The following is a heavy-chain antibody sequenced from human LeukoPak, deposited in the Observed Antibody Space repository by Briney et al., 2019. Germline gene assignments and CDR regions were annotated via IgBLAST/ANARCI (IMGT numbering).Heavy chain of an antibody. CDR1: GSSISSGTYY. CDR2: INHSGST. D-gene: IGHD1-1*01. V-gene: IGHV4-39*07. CDR3: ARDDNLGFDY. J-gene: IGHJ4*02. Sequence: SETLSLTCTVSGSSISSGTYYWSWIRQPPGKGLEWIGEINHSGSTNYNPSLKSRVTISVDTSKNQFSLKLSSVTAADTAVYYCARDDNLGFDYWGQGTLVTVSS.